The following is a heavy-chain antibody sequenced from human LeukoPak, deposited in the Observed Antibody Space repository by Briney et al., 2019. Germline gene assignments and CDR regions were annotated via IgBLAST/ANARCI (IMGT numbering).Heavy chain of an antibody. D-gene: IGHD2-2*01. CDR1: GFTFSSYW. Sequence: GGSLRLSCAASGFTFSSYWMSWVRQAPGKGLEWVANIKHDGRQKFHVDSVKGRFTISRDNAKNTLYLQMNSLRAEDTAVYYCARGEYQPYYYYYMDVWGKGTTVTVSS. CDR2: IKHDGRQK. V-gene: IGHV3-7*01. CDR3: ARGEYQPYYYYYMDV. J-gene: IGHJ6*03.